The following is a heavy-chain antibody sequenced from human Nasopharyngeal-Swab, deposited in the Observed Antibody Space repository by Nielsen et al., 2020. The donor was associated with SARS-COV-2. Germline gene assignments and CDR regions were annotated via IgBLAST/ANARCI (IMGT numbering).Heavy chain of an antibody. CDR1: GFTFSSYA. D-gene: IGHD2-21*02. CDR3: AKDLRVGCLGLGGDCSPFDY. V-gene: IGHV3-30*04. J-gene: IGHJ4*02. CDR2: ISYDGSNK. Sequence: GGSLRLSCAASGFTFSSYAMHWVRQAPGKGLEWVAVISYDGSNKYYADSVKGRFTISRDNSKNTLYLQVISLRAEDTAVYYCAKDLRVGCLGLGGDCSPFDYWGQGTPVTVSS.